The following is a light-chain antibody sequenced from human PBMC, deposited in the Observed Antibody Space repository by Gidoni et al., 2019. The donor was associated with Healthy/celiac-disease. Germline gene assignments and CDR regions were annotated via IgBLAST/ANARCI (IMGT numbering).Light chain of an antibody. CDR2: AAS. J-gene: IGKJ1*01. V-gene: IGKV1-39*01. CDR3: QQSYSTSGT. CDR1: QSISSY. Sequence: DIQMTQSPSSLSASVGDRVTITCRASQSISSYLNWYQQKPGTAPKRLIYAASSLQSGVPSRFSGSGSGTDFTLTISSLQPEDFATYYCQQSYSTSGTFGQGTKVEIK.